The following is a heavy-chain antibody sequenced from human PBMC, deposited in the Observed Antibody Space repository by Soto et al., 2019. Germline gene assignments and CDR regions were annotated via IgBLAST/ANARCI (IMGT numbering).Heavy chain of an antibody. CDR1: GFTFSSYA. D-gene: IGHD3-3*01. V-gene: IGHV3-30-3*01. CDR2: ISYDGSNK. CDR3: ARDSGVLEWLLYDDY. Sequence: QVQLVESGGGVVQPGRSLRLSCAASGFTFSSYAMHWVRQAPGKGLEWVAVISYDGSNKYYADSVKGRFTNSRDNSKNTLYLQMNSLRAEDTAVYYCARDSGVLEWLLYDDYWGQGTLVTVSS. J-gene: IGHJ4*02.